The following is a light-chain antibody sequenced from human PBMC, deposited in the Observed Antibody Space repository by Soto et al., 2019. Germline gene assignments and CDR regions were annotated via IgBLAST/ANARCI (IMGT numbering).Light chain of an antibody. CDR1: QGINYY. CDR3: QKYNSVPQT. V-gene: IGKV1-27*01. Sequence: DIQMTQSPSSLSASVGARVTITCRASQGINYYLAWYQQKPGKVPELLIYDASTLQSGVPSRFSGSGSGTDFTLTISSLQPEDVATYYCQKYNSVPQTFGQGTKVEIK. J-gene: IGKJ1*01. CDR2: DAS.